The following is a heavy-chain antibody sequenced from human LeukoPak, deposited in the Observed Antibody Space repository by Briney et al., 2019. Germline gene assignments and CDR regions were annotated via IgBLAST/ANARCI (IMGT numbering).Heavy chain of an antibody. CDR1: GGSISSGGYY. CDR3: ARSRSSSWEYYYYYYGMDV. J-gene: IGHJ6*02. D-gene: IGHD6-13*01. CDR2: INHSGST. Sequence: KPSQTLSLTCTVSGGSISSGGYYWSWIRQPPGKGLEWIGEINHSGSTNYNPSLKSRVTISVDTSKNQFSLKLSSVTAADTAVYYCARSRSSSWEYYYYYYGMDVWGQGTTVTVSS. V-gene: IGHV4-31*03.